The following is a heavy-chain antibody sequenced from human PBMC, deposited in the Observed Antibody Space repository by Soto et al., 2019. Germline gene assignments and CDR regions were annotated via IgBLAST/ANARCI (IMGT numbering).Heavy chain of an antibody. Sequence: QVQLVESGGGVVQPGKSLRLSCAASGFTFSNYGMHWVRQAPGKGLEWVAVIWYDGSNKFYADSVKGRFTISRDNSKNTLYLQMNSLRAEDTTVYYCARDLDYWGQGTLVTVSS. CDR1: GFTFSNYG. CDR2: IWYDGSNK. V-gene: IGHV3-33*01. J-gene: IGHJ4*02. CDR3: ARDLDY.